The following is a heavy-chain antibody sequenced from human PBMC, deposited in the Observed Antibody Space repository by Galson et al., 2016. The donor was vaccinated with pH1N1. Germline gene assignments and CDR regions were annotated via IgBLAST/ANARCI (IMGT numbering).Heavy chain of an antibody. CDR1: GGSISSSPYY. CDR2: IYYSGST. Sequence: TLSLTCTVSGGSISSSPYYWGWVRQPPGKGLEWIGSIYYSGSTNYNPSLRSRVTISVDTSNSQFSLKLHSVSAADTAVYYCTRRDTSLGRFDPWGQGTLVTVSS. V-gene: IGHV4-39*01. CDR3: TRRDTSLGRFDP. D-gene: IGHD3-3*02. J-gene: IGHJ5*02.